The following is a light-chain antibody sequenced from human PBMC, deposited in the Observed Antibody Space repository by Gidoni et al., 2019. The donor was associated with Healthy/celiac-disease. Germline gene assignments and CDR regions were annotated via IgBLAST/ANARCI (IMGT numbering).Light chain of an antibody. V-gene: IGLV1-47*01. Sequence: QSVLTQPPSASGTPGQRVTISCSGSSSNIGGNYVYWYQQLPGTAPKLLIYRNNQRPSGVPDRFSCSKSGTSASLAISGLRSEDEADYYCAAWDDSLSGPVFGGGTKLTVL. CDR1: SSNIGGNY. CDR3: AAWDDSLSGPV. J-gene: IGLJ3*02. CDR2: RNN.